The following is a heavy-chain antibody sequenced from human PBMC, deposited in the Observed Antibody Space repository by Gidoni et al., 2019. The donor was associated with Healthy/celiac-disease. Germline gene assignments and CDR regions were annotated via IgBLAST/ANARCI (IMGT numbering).Heavy chain of an antibody. D-gene: IGHD3-10*01. V-gene: IGHV3-23*01. Sequence: EVQLLEYGGGLVQPGGSLRISCAASGFTFSSYAMSWVRQAPGKGLEWVSAISGSGGSTYYADSVKCRFTISRDNSKNTLYLQMNSLRAEDTAVYYCAKDAYYYGSGSYVDYWGQGTLVTVSS. CDR2: ISGSGGST. J-gene: IGHJ4*02. CDR1: GFTFSSYA. CDR3: AKDAYYYGSGSYVDY.